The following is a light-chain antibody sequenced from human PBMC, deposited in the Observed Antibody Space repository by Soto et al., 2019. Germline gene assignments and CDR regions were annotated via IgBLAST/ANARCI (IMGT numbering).Light chain of an antibody. CDR1: QSVGSSS. CDR2: DAS. Sequence: EIVLTQSPDTLSLSPGERATLTCRASQSVGSSSLAWYQQKPGQAPRLLLYDASSRATDIPDRFSGSGSGTDFTLTISRLEPEDFAVYYCQHYGGSPPRYTFGQGTKLEIK. CDR3: QHYGGSPPRYT. J-gene: IGKJ2*01. V-gene: IGKV3-20*01.